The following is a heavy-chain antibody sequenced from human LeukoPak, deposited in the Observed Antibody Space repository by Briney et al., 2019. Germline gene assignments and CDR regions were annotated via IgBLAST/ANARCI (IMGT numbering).Heavy chain of an antibody. CDR1: GYTFTDYY. D-gene: IGHD1-1*01. CDR2: INPNSGGT. V-gene: IGHV1-2*02. J-gene: IGHJ4*02. CDR3: ARDRYRYFDY. Sequence: GSVTVSCKASGYTFTDYYIHWVRQAPGQGLEWMGRINPNSGGTNYAQKFQGRVTMTRDASIRTGYMELSSLISDDTAFYYSARDRYRYFDYWGQGSLVTVSS.